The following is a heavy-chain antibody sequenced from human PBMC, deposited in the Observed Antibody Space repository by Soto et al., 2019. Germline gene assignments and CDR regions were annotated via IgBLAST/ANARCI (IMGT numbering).Heavy chain of an antibody. CDR1: GGTFSSYA. V-gene: IGHV1-69*13. D-gene: IGHD6-19*01. CDR2: IIPIFGTA. CDR3: ARSTYSSGWYYYFDY. Sequence: SVKVSCKASGGTFSSYAISWVRQAPGQGLEWMGGIIPIFGTANYAQKFQGRVTITADESTSTAYMELSSLRSEDTAVYYCARSTYSSGWYYYFDYWGQETLVTVSS. J-gene: IGHJ4*02.